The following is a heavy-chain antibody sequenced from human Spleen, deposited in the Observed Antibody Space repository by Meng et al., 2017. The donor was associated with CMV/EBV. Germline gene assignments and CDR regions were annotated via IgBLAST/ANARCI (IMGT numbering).Heavy chain of an antibody. D-gene: IGHD1-26*01. CDR1: GFTFSSYE. Sequence: GGSLRLSCAASGFTFSSYEMNWVRQAPGKGLEWVSYISSSGSTIYYADSVKGRFTISRDNAKNSLYLQMNSLRVEDTAVYYCAWEDYYYGMDVWGQGTTVTVSS. J-gene: IGHJ6*02. CDR2: ISSSGSTI. CDR3: AWEDYYYGMDV. V-gene: IGHV3-48*03.